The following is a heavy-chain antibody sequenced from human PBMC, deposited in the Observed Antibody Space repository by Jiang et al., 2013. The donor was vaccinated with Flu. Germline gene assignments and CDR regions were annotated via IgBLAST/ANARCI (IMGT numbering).Heavy chain of an antibody. Sequence: GAEVKKPGESLKISCKGSGYSFTSYWIGWVRQMPGKGLEWMGIIYPGDSDTRYSPSFQGQVAISADKSISTAYLQWSSLKASDTAMYYCARRGRSGSYSYAFDIVGPRDKWSPSL. V-gene: IGHV5-51*01. J-gene: IGHJ3*02. CDR1: GYSFTSYW. CDR3: ARRGRSGSYSYAFDI. D-gene: IGHD1-26*01. CDR2: IYPGDSDT.